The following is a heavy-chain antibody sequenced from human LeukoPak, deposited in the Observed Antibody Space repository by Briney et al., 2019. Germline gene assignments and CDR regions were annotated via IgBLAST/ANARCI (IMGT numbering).Heavy chain of an antibody. Sequence: GGSLRLSCAASGFTFSSYAMSWVRQAPGKGLEWVSAISGSGGSTYYADSVKGRFTISRDNSKNTLYLQMNSLRAEDTAVYYCAKDEPNIVVVVAATFDYRGQGTLVTVSS. CDR1: GFTFSSYA. CDR3: AKDEPNIVVVVAATFDY. J-gene: IGHJ4*02. D-gene: IGHD2-15*01. V-gene: IGHV3-23*01. CDR2: ISGSGGST.